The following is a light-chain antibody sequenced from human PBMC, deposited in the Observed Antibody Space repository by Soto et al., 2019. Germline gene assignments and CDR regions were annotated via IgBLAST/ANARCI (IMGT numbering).Light chain of an antibody. J-gene: IGLJ1*01. CDR2: RAT. CDR3: LLAYGSTYA. V-gene: IGLV7-43*01. CDR1: TGAVTGDHY. Sequence: QAVVTQEPSLTVSPGGTVTLTCASNTGAVTGDHYPNWFQQKPGQAPRTLIYRATNRYSWTPARFSGSLLGGKAALTLSAVQPEDEADYYCLLAYGSTYAFGPGTKVTVL.